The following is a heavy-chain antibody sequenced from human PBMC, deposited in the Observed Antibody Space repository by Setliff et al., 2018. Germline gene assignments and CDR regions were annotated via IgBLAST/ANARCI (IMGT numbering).Heavy chain of an antibody. D-gene: IGHD3-10*01. CDR3: ARALGFDPVYHYYVDV. CDR2: IYTDGST. V-gene: IGHV4-61*09. CDR1: GGSLSSYNY. Sequence: PSETLSLTCTVSGGSLSSYNYWSWIRQPAGKGLEWIGQIYTDGSTNYNPSLKSRVTISVDKSKNQFSLKLSSVTAADRAVYYCARALGFDPVYHYYVDVWGKGTTVTVSS. J-gene: IGHJ6*03.